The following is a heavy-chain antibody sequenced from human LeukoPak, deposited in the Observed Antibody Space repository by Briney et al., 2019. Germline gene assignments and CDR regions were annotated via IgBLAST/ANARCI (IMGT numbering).Heavy chain of an antibody. V-gene: IGHV3-30*18. J-gene: IGHJ4*02. CDR1: GYTFSSYG. Sequence: GGSLRLSCAASGYTFSSYGMHWVRQAPGKGLKWVAVISYDGSNKYYADSVKGRFTISRDNSKNTLYLQMSSLRAEDTAVYYCAKDLAGTLDYWGQGTLVTVSS. CDR2: ISYDGSNK. CDR3: AKDLAGTLDY. D-gene: IGHD6-13*01.